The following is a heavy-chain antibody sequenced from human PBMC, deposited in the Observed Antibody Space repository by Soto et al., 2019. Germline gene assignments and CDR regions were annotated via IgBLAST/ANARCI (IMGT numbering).Heavy chain of an antibody. CDR3: TGEVASGY. V-gene: IGHV3-23*01. CDR1: GFTFSSYA. D-gene: IGHD2-8*02. CDR2: ISGSGGST. Sequence: PGGSLRLSCAASGFTFSSYAMSWVRQAPGKGLEWVSAISGSGGSTYYADSVKGRFTISRDNSRNTLFLEMNSLRGDDMAVYYCTGEVASGYWGQGTLVTVSS. J-gene: IGHJ4*02.